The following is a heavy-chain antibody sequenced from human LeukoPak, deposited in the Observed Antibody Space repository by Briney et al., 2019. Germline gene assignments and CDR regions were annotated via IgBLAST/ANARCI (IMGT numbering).Heavy chain of an antibody. CDR3: AGVAADCAFDI. V-gene: IGHV1-8*01. CDR1: GYTFTSYD. CDR2: MNPNSGNT. Sequence: ASVKVSCKASGYTFTSYDINWVRQAPGQGLEWMGWMNPNSGNTGYAQKFQGRVTMTRNTSISTAYMELSSLRSEDTAVYYCAGVAADCAFDIWGQGPMAIASS. D-gene: IGHD2-21*01. J-gene: IGHJ3*02.